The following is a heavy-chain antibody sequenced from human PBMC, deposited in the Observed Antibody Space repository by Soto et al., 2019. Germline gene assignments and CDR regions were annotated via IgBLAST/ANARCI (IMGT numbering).Heavy chain of an antibody. CDR3: ARGHDE. J-gene: IGHJ4*02. CDR2: IGSSSSYI. V-gene: IGHV3-21*01. Sequence: GGSLRLSCAASGFTFSDFKMNWVRQAPGKGLEWVSFIGSSSSYIYYADSVKGRFTISRDNPKNSLYLQMNSLRVDDTAVYYCARGHDEWGQGTLVTVSS. CDR1: GFTFSDFK.